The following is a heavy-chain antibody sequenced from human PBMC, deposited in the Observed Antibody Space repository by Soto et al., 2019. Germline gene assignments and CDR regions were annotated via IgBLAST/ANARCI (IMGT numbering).Heavy chain of an antibody. CDR1: GFTFSNYA. V-gene: IGHV3-33*01. Sequence: QLVESGGGVVQPGRSLRLSCAASGFTFSNYAMHWVRQAPGKGLEWVAVIWSDGSNAFYADSVEGRFTISRDSSTLYLQMNSLKGEDTAVYYCARDPKPGWAYGMDVWGQGTSVSVSS. CDR3: ARDPKPGWAYGMDV. CDR2: IWSDGSNA. D-gene: IGHD3-9*01. J-gene: IGHJ6*02.